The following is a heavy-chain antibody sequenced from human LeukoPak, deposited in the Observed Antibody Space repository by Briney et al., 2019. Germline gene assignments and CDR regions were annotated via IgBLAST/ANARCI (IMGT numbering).Heavy chain of an antibody. V-gene: IGHV1-18*01. D-gene: IGHD3-10*01. CDR2: IKTYNGDT. J-gene: IGHJ5*02. CDR1: GYTFTTYG. Sequence: ASVKVSCRASGYTFTTYGINWVRQAPGQGLEWMGWIKTYNGDTNSAQNLQDRIIMTTDTSTGTAYMELRSLRSDDTAVYYCARVSVTYYYGSGTPNWFDPWGQGTLVTVSS. CDR3: ARVSVTYYYGSGTPNWFDP.